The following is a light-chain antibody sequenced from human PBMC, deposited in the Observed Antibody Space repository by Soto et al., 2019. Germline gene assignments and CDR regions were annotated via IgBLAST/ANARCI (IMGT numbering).Light chain of an antibody. Sequence: DIQMTQSPSTLSASVGDRVTITCRASQSISTWLAWYQQKPGKAPNLLIYKASSLESGVPSSFSGSGSGTEFTLTISSLRPDDFATYYCQQYNTYPYTFGQGTKLEIK. CDR2: KAS. CDR3: QQYNTYPYT. CDR1: QSISTW. J-gene: IGKJ2*01. V-gene: IGKV1-5*03.